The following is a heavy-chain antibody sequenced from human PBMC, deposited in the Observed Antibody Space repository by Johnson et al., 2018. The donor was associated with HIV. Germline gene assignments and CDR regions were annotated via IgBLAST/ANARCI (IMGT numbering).Heavy chain of an antibody. V-gene: IGHV3-13*01. CDR3: ARVGGSSVAFDI. CDR1: GFTFSSYD. Sequence: EQLVESGGGLVQPGGSLRLSCAASGFTFSSYDMHWVRQATGKGLEWVSAIGTAGDTYYPGSVKGRFTISRENAKNSLYLQMNSLRAGDTAVYYCARVGGSSVAFDIWGQGTMVTVSS. D-gene: IGHD1-26*01. J-gene: IGHJ3*02. CDR2: IGTAGDT.